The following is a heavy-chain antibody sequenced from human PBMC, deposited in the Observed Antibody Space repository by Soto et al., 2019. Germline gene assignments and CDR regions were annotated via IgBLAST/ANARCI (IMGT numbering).Heavy chain of an antibody. D-gene: IGHD6-6*01. CDR3: ARRYDSSFDL. V-gene: IGHV2-5*02. CDR1: GFSLRSLGMA. Sequence: QITLKESGPTLLKPTQTLTLTCTFSGFSLRSLGMAVGWIRQPPGRALEWVALIYWDDEERYSPSLQSRLTITKDTSKNLVVLTMTTMDPVDTATYYCARRYDSSFDLWGQGIPVTVSS. J-gene: IGHJ4*02. CDR2: IYWDDEE.